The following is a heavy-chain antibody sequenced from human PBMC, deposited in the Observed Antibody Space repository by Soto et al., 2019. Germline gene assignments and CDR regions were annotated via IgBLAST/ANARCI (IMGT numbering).Heavy chain of an antibody. V-gene: IGHV4-39*02. CDR3: ARDPGYSYCNT. J-gene: IGHJ5*02. CDR1: GGSISSSSYY. Sequence: SETLSLTCTVSGGSISSSSYYWGWIRQPPGKGLEWIGSIYYSGSTYYNPSLKSRVTISVDTSKNQFSLKLSSVTAADTAVYYCARDPGYSYCNTWGQGTLVTVSS. CDR2: IYYSGST. D-gene: IGHD5-18*01.